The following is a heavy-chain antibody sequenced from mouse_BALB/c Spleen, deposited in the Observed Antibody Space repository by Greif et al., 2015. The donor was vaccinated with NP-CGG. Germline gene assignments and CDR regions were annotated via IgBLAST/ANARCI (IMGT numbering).Heavy chain of an antibody. CDR2: IWAGGST. V-gene: IGHV2-9*02. J-gene: IGHJ1*01. Sequence: VQLVESGPGLVAPSQSLSITCTVSRFSLTSYGVHWVRQPPGKGLEWLGVIWAGGSTNYNSALMSRLSISKDNSKSQVFLKMNSLQTDDTAMYYCARGGGNWYFDVWGAGTTVTVSS. D-gene: IGHD2-1*01. CDR3: ARGGGNWYFDV. CDR1: RFSLTSYG.